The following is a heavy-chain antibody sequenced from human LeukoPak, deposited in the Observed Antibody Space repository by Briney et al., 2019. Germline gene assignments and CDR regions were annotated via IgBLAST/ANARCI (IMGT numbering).Heavy chain of an antibody. J-gene: IGHJ4*02. CDR2: IWYDGSNK. CDR1: GFTFSSYG. CDR3: ARDLGEYCSSTSCYAEAHFDY. V-gene: IGHV3-33*01. Sequence: PGRSLRLSCEAYGFTFSSYGMHWVRQAPGKGLEWVAVIWYDGSNKYYADSVKGRFTISRDNSKNTLYLQMNSLRAEDTAVYYCARDLGEYCSSTSCYAEAHFDYWGQGTLVTVSS. D-gene: IGHD2-2*01.